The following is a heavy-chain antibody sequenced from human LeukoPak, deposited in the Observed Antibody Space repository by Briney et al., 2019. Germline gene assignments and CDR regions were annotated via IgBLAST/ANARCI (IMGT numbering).Heavy chain of an antibody. V-gene: IGHV1-2*02. CDR2: INPSSGGT. Sequence: GASVTVSCKASGYTFTGYYMHWVRQAPGRGLEWMGWINPSSGGTIYAQKFQGRVTMTRDTSISTAYMELSRLRSDDTAVYYCARRVFSGWGYYFDYWGQGTLVTVSS. CDR3: ARRVFSGWGYYFDY. CDR1: GYTFTGYY. D-gene: IGHD6-19*01. J-gene: IGHJ4*02.